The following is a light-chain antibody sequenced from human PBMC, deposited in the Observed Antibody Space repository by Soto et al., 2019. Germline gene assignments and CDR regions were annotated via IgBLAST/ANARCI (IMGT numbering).Light chain of an antibody. CDR1: ESIGAW. V-gene: IGKV1-5*01. CDR3: QQYNNYPYT. J-gene: IGKJ2*01. CDR2: DAS. Sequence: DIQMTQSPFTLSASVGDRVTITCRASESIGAWLAWYQQKPGKAPKLLIYDASSLESGVPSRVSGSASGTQFTLTISSLQPDDFATYFGQQYNNYPYTFGQGTKLEFE.